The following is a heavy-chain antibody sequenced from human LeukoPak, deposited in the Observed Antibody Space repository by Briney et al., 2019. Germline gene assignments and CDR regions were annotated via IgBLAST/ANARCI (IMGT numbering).Heavy chain of an antibody. CDR3: ARDLSSSCNLDY. J-gene: IGHJ4*02. D-gene: IGHD6-13*01. V-gene: IGHV3-23*01. Sequence: PGGSLRPSFAPSGFTFTTYAMGGVRQAAGRGLEGVSLISGSGGGTYYADSVKGRFTISRDNSKNTLYLQMNSLRAEDTAVYYCARDLSSSCNLDYWGQGTLVTVSS. CDR2: ISGSGGGT. CDR1: GFTFTTYA.